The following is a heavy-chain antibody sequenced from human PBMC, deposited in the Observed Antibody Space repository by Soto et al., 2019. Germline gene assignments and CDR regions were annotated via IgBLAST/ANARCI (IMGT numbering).Heavy chain of an antibody. CDR2: ISSSGSTI. J-gene: IGHJ6*02. V-gene: IGHV3-48*03. CDR1: GFTFSSYE. D-gene: IGHD2-2*02. CDR3: ARDQVYCSSTSCYSDYYYYGMDV. Sequence: HPGGSLRLSCAASGFTFSSYEMNWVRQAPGKGLEWVSYISSSGSTIYYADSVKGRFTISRDDAKNSLYLQMNSLRAEDTAVYYCARDQVYCSSTSCYSDYYYYGMDVWGQGTTVTVSS.